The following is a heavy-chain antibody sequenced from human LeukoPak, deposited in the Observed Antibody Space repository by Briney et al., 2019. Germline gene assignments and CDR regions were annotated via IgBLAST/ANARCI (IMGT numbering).Heavy chain of an antibody. CDR3: ARHGNIVILPITSKAFDV. Sequence: PSETLSLTCAAYGGSFSGYYWSWIRQPPGKGLEWIGEINHRGSTNYNPSLKSRVTVSLDTSKNQFSLKLSSVTAADTAVYYCARHGNIVILPITSKAFDVWGQGTTVTVSS. V-gene: IGHV4-34*01. J-gene: IGHJ3*01. CDR2: INHRGST. CDR1: GGSFSGYY. D-gene: IGHD2/OR15-2a*01.